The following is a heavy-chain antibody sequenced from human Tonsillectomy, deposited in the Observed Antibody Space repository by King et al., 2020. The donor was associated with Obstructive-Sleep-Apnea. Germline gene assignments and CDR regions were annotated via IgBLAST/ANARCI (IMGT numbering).Heavy chain of an antibody. CDR1: GFTFRSYA. J-gene: IGHJ4*02. CDR3: AKRGTHCSDGVCSRYYFDY. V-gene: IGHV3-23*04. D-gene: IGHD2-8*01. CDR2: IGGSGADT. Sequence: VQLVESGGGLVQPGGSLRLSCAVSGFTFRSYAMSWVRQAPGKGLEWVSTIGGSGADTYWADSVQGRFTISSDNSKNTLFLQMNSLRAEDTAVYYCAKRGTHCSDGVCSRYYFDYWGQGTLVIVSS.